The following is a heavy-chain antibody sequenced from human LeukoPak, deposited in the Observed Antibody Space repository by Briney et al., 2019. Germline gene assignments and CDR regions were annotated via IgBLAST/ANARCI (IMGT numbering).Heavy chain of an antibody. J-gene: IGHJ4*02. D-gene: IGHD3-22*01. V-gene: IGHV3-48*02. CDR3: ARGGYYDSSAYLDF. CDR1: GFIFSSYS. CDR2: ISSYSSTI. Sequence: GGSLRLSCAASGFIFSSYSMNWARQAPGKGLEWVSYISSYSSTIYYADSVKGRFTASRDNAKNSLYLQMNSLRDEDTAVYYCARGGYYDSSAYLDFWGQGTLVSVSS.